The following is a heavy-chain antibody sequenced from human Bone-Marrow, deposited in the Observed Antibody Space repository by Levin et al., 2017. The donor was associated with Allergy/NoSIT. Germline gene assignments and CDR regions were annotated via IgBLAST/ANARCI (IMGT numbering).Heavy chain of an antibody. CDR2: IYYSGNT. J-gene: IGHJ4*02. V-gene: IGHV4-31*03. CDR1: GGSISSGGYY. D-gene: IGHD5-12*01. CDR3: ARYNGYDFDY. Sequence: SSETLSLTCTVSGGSISSGGYYWSWIRQHPGKGLEWIGYIYYSGNTYYNPSLKSRVSISVVTSKHQFSLKLSSVTAADTAVYYCARYNGYDFDYWGQGTLVTVSS.